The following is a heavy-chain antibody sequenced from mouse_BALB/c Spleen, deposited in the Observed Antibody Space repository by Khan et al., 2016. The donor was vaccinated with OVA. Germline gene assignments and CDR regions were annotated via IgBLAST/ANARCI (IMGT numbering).Heavy chain of an antibody. Sequence: EVELVESGGGLVKPGGSLKLSCAASGFTFSTYTMSWVRQTPEKRLEWVATISSGGSYTFYPDSVKGRFTISRDNAMNTLNLQMSSLKSDDTAMYYCTRDSVMRAGYFDSWGQGTTLTVSS. CDR2: ISSGGSYT. CDR1: GFTFSTYT. J-gene: IGHJ2*01. V-gene: IGHV5-6-4*01. CDR3: TRDSVMRAGYFDS. D-gene: IGHD3-3*01.